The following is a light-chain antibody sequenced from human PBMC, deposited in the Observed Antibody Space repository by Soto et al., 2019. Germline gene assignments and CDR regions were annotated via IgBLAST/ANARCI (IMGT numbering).Light chain of an antibody. J-gene: IGKJ1*01. Sequence: DIVMTQTPLSLPVTPGEPASISCRSSQSLLDSDDGKTYLDWYLQKPGQSPQLLIYTVSSRASGVPDRFSGSGSGTDFTLKISRVEAEDVGVYYCMQSLEFPRTLGQGTKVDIK. CDR3: MQSLEFPRT. CDR1: QSLLDSDDGKTY. CDR2: TVS. V-gene: IGKV2-40*01.